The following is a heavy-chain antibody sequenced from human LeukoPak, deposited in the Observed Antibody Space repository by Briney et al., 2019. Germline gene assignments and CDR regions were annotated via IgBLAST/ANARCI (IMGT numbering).Heavy chain of an antibody. CDR2: ISSSSSTI. Sequence: GGSLRLSCAASGFTFSDYSMSWIRQSPEKGLEWVSYISSSSSTIYYADSVKGRFTISRDNAKNSLYLQMNSLRAEDTAVYYCAREHPPTPLTTFDYWGQGTLVTVSS. D-gene: IGHD4-17*01. CDR1: GFTFSDYS. J-gene: IGHJ4*02. CDR3: AREHPPTPLTTFDY. V-gene: IGHV3-11*04.